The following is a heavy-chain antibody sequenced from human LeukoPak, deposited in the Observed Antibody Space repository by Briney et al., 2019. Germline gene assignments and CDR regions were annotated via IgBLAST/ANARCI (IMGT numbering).Heavy chain of an antibody. D-gene: IGHD6-6*01. V-gene: IGHV4-59*12. J-gene: IGHJ5*02. Sequence: SETLSLTCTVSGGSISSYYWSWIRQPPGKGLEWIGYIYYSGSTNYSPSLKSRVTISVDTSKNQFSLRLSSVTAADSAMYYCARDSTYSSSSHNWFDPWGQGTLVSVSS. CDR1: GGSISSYY. CDR3: ARDSTYSSSSHNWFDP. CDR2: IYYSGST.